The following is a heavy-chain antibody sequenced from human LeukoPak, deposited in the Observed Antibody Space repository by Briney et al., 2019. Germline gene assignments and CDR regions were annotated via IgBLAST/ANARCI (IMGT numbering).Heavy chain of an antibody. V-gene: IGHV3-30*18. Sequence: PGRSLRLSCAASGFTFNSHGMHWVRQAPGKGLEWVAVISYDGSNKYYADSVKGRFTISRDNSKNTLYLQMNSLRAEDTAVYYCAKDPYSSSWRNWFDPWGQGTLVTVSS. CDR1: GFTFNSHG. CDR2: ISYDGSNK. J-gene: IGHJ5*02. CDR3: AKDPYSSSWRNWFDP. D-gene: IGHD6-13*01.